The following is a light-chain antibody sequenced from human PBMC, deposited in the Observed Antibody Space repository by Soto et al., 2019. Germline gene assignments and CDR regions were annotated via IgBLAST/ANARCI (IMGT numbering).Light chain of an antibody. J-gene: IGLJ1*01. CDR1: SSNIGAGYD. Sequence: QAVVTQPHSVSGAPGQRVTISCTGSSSNIGAGYDVHWYQQLPGTATKLLIYGNSNRPSGVPDRFSGAKSGTSASLAITGLQDEDEADYYCQSYDSSLSGSYVFGTGTKLTVL. CDR2: GNS. CDR3: QSYDSSLSGSYV. V-gene: IGLV1-40*01.